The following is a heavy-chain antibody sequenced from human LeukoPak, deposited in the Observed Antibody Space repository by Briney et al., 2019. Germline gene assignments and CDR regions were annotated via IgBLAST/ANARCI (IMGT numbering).Heavy chain of an antibody. Sequence: GGSLRLSCTASGXTFGDYAMSWFRQAPGKGLEWVGFIRAKTYGGTTQYAASVKDRFTISRDDSKSIAYLQVNSLKTEDTAVYYCARADYGGNAGGFWGQGTLVTVSS. CDR2: IRAKTYGGTT. CDR1: GXTFGDYA. D-gene: IGHD4-23*01. CDR3: ARADYGGNAGGF. J-gene: IGHJ4*02. V-gene: IGHV3-49*03.